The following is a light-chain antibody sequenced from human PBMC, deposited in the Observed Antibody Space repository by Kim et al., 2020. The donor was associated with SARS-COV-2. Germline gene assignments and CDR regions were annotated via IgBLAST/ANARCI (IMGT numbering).Light chain of an antibody. CDR3: QQRNSWPPAVT. J-gene: IGKJ4*01. CDR2: DAS. CDR1: QNIDTY. Sequence: PGDSATLSCRASQNIDTYLAWYQQRPGQAPRLLVYDASNRATGVPDRFSGSGSGTDFTLTISSLEPEDFSIYYCQQRNSWPPAVTFGGGTKVDIK. V-gene: IGKV3-11*01.